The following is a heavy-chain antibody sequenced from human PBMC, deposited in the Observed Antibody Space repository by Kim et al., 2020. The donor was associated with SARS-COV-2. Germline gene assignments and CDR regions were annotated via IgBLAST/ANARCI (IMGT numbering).Heavy chain of an antibody. D-gene: IGHD3-10*01. V-gene: IGHV4-31*03. CDR2: IYYSGST. J-gene: IGHJ5*02. Sequence: SETLSLTCTVSGGSISSGGYYWSWIRQHPGKGLEWIGYIYYSGSTYYNPSLKSRVTISVDTSKNQFSLKLSSVTAADTAVYYCARDGTGGVLWFGELGWFDPWGQGTLVTVSS. CDR3: ARDGTGGVLWFGELGWFDP. CDR1: GGSISSGGYY.